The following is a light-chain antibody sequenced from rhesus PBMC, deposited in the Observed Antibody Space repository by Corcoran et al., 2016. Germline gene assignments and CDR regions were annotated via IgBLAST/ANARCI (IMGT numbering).Light chain of an antibody. CDR3: SSHACTSTFV. CDR2: EVS. Sequence: QAAPTQSPSVSGSAGQSVTIYCTGTSSDIGGYNAVSWYQHYPGKAPKLIIYEVSKRPSGVSDRFSGSKSGNTASLHISGLQAEDEAHYYSSSHACTSTFVFGSGTKLTVL. V-gene: IGLV2-13*02. J-gene: IGLJ6*01. CDR1: SSDIGGYNA.